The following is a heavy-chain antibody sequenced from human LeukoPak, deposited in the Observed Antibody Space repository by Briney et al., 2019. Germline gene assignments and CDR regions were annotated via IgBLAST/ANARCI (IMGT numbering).Heavy chain of an antibody. Sequence: GGSLRLSCAASGFTFSSYEMHWVRQATGKGLEWFSAIGTAGDTYYPGSVKGRFTISRENAKNSLYLQMNSLRAGDTAVYYCARGSVGFGEPPMVFDPWGQGTLVTVSS. J-gene: IGHJ5*02. CDR1: GFTFSSYE. CDR2: IGTAGDT. V-gene: IGHV3-13*01. D-gene: IGHD3-10*01. CDR3: ARGSVGFGEPPMVFDP.